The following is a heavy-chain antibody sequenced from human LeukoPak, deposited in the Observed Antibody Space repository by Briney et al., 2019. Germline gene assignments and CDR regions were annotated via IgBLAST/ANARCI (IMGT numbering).Heavy chain of an antibody. J-gene: IGHJ4*02. CDR2: IYYSGST. CDR1: GDSISSSSYF. CDR3: ARDRRRDGYNFDI. Sequence: SETLSLTCTASGDSISSSSYFWGWIRQPPGKGLEWIGSIYYSGSTSYSPSLKSRVTISVDTSKSQFSLKLSSVTAADTAVYFCARDRRRDGYNFDIWGQGTLVTVSS. V-gene: IGHV4-39*07. D-gene: IGHD5-24*01.